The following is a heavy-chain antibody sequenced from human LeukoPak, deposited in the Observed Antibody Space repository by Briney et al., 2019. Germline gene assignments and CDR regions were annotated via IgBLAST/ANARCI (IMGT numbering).Heavy chain of an antibody. V-gene: IGHV1-46*01. J-gene: IGHJ4*02. Sequence: ASVKVSCKASGYTFTSYYIHWVRQAPGQGLEWMGIINPSGGTTSYAQKFQGRVTMTRDTSTSTVYMELSSLRSEDTAVYYCARDREGVAPQDHWGQGTLVTVSS. D-gene: IGHD3-3*01. CDR3: ARDREGVAPQDH. CDR1: GYTFTSYY. CDR2: INPSGGTT.